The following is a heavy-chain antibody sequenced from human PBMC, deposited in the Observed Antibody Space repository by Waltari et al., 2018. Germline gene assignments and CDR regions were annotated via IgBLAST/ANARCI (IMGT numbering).Heavy chain of an antibody. CDR2: IDWDDDK. J-gene: IGHJ6*02. CDR3: ARMVRNYAPSYYYYYGMDV. CDR1: GFSLSTSGMC. V-gene: IGHV2-70*15. Sequence: QVTLRESGPALVKPTQTLTLTCTFPGFSLSTSGMCVSWIRPPPGQALEWLARIDWDDDKYYSTSLKTRLTISKDTSKNQVVLTMTNMDPVDTATYYCARMVRNYAPSYYYYYGMDVWGQGTTVTVSS. D-gene: IGHD1-7*01.